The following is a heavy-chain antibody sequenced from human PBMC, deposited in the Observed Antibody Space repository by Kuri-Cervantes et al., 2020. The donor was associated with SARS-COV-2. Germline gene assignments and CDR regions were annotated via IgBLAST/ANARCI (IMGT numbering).Heavy chain of an antibody. J-gene: IGHJ4*02. D-gene: IGHD5-12*01. Sequence: VKVSRKASGYTFTSYYMHWVRQAPGQGLEWMGIINPSGGSTSYAQKFQGRVTMTRDTSTSTVYMELSSLRSEDTAVYYCARSGYDRAGYFDYWGQGTLVTVSS. CDR1: GYTFTSYY. CDR2: INPSGGST. V-gene: IGHV1-46*01. CDR3: ARSGYDRAGYFDY.